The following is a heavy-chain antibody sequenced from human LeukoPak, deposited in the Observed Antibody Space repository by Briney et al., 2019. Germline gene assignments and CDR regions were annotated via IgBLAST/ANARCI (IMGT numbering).Heavy chain of an antibody. V-gene: IGHV3-11*01. D-gene: IGHD6-13*01. CDR3: VRCVSAATAGRSTGFDF. CDR1: VYTFSDYY. J-gene: IGHJ5*01. CDR2: MSINGNTM. Sequence: GRCLRLSCAVSVYTFSDYYMSCIRHAPGRAREWVSYMSINGNTMYYADTVKGRVTMSRANATNSVYLKMNSLRADDTAVYYCVRCVSAATAGRSTGFDFWGQGTLVTVSS.